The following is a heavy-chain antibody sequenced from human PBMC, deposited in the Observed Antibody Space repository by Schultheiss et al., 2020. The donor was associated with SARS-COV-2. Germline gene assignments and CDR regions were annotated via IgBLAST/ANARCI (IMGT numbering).Heavy chain of an antibody. Sequence: SQTLSLTCSVSGGSNSFHYFSWIRQPPGKGLEWIGYIYYSGSTNYNPSLKSRVTMSVDTSKNQFSLKLSSVTAADTAVYYCARVGLIAAAGTIYYYYGMDVWGQGTTVTVSS. V-gene: IGHV4-59*11. CDR2: IYYSGST. D-gene: IGHD6-13*01. CDR1: GGSNSFHY. J-gene: IGHJ6*02. CDR3: ARVGLIAAAGTIYYYYGMDV.